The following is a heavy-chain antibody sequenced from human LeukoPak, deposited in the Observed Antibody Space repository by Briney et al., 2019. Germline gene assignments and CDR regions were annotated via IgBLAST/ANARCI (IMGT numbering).Heavy chain of an antibody. CDR2: ISYDGSNK. Sequence: GGSLRLSCAASGFTFSSYGMHWVRQAPGKGLEWVAVISYDGSNKYYADSVKGRFTISRVNSKNTLYLQMNSLRAEDTAVYYCAKDSGSYPDLDYWGQGTLVTVSS. CDR3: AKDSGSYPDLDY. V-gene: IGHV3-30*18. J-gene: IGHJ4*02. CDR1: GFTFSSYG. D-gene: IGHD1-26*01.